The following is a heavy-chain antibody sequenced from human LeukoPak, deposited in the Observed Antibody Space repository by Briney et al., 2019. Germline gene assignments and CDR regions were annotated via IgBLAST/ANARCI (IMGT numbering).Heavy chain of an antibody. V-gene: IGHV3-30*03. J-gene: IGHJ4*02. CDR1: RFTFSTYV. CDR3: VRDRGSYRPIDY. CDR2: ISYDGSNK. Sequence: GGSLRLSCAASRFTFSTYVMHWVRQAPGKGLEWVAVISYDGSNKYYADSVKGRFTISRGNSKNTLYLQMNSLRVEDTAIYYCVRDRGSYRPIDYWGQGTLVTVSS. D-gene: IGHD1-26*01.